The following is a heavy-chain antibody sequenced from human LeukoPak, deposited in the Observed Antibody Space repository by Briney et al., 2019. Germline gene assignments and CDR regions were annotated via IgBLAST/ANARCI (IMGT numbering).Heavy chain of an antibody. CDR2: ISGSGGST. CDR1: GFTFSSYA. V-gene: IGHV3-23*01. Sequence: SGGSLRLSCAASGFTFSSYAMSWVRQAPGKGLEWVSAISGSGGSTYYADSVKGRFTISRDNSKNTLYLQMNSLRAEDTAVYYCAKDPYYYDSSGYYRWGQGTLVTVSS. J-gene: IGHJ4*02. CDR3: AKDPYYYDSSGYYR. D-gene: IGHD3-22*01.